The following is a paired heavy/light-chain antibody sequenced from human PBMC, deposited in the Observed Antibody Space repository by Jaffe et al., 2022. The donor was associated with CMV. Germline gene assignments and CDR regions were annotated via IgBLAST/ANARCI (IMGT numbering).Heavy chain of an antibody. CDR1: GFTVSSNY. CDR3: ARDLGVYSASSYGLGY. J-gene: IGHJ1*01. D-gene: IGHD1-26*01. Sequence: EVQLVESGGGLVQPGGSLRLSCAASGFTVSSNYMSWVRQAPGKGLEWVSIIYSGGRTYYADSVKGRFTISRDNSKNTLYLQMNSLRGEDTAVYYCARDLGVYSASSYGLGYWGQGTLVTVSS. CDR2: IYSGGRT. V-gene: IGHV3-66*01.
Light chain of an antibody. CDR2: DVS. CDR1: SSDIGGYNY. Sequence: QSALTQPASVSGSPGQSITISCTGTSSDIGGYNYVSWYQQHPGKAPKLMIYDVSNRPSGVSNRFSGSKSGNTASLTISGLQAEDEADYYCSSYTSSSAPGVFGGGTKLTVL. V-gene: IGLV2-14*03. J-gene: IGLJ2*01. CDR3: SSYTSSSAPGV.